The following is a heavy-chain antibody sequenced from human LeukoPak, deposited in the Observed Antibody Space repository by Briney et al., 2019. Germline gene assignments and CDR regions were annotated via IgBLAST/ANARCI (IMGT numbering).Heavy chain of an antibody. V-gene: IGHV4-39*01. CDR3: ARPRGSGGNWFDP. D-gene: IGHD3-10*01. CDR1: GGSISSSSYY. CDR2: IYYSGST. Sequence: PSETLSLTCTVSGGSISSSSYYWGWIRQPPGKGLEWIGSIYYSGSTYYNPSLKSRVTISVDTSKNQFSLKLSSVTAADTAVYYCARPRGSGGNWFDPWGQGTLVTVSS. J-gene: IGHJ5*02.